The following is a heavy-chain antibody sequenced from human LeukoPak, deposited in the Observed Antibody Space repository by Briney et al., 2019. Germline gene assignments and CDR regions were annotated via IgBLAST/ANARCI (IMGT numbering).Heavy chain of an antibody. D-gene: IGHD3-9*01. CDR2: IYYSGST. CDR1: GGSISSYY. Sequence: SETLSLTCTVSGGSISSYYWSWIRQPPGKGLEWIGYIYYSGSTNYNPSLKSRVTISVDTSKNQFSLKLSSVTAADTAVYYCARKRLYYDILTGPGGQGTLVTVSS. J-gene: IGHJ5*02. CDR3: ARKRLYYDILTGP. V-gene: IGHV4-59*12.